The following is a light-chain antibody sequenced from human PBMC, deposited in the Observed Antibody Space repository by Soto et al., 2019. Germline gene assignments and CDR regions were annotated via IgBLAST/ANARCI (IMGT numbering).Light chain of an antibody. V-gene: IGKV1-5*01. CDR2: DAS. J-gene: IGKJ3*01. CDR1: QNISSW. Sequence: DIQMTQSPSTLSASVGDRVTITCRASQNISSWLDWYQQKPGKAPKLLIYDASSSESGVPARFSGRESGTECTLPISILQPDDCATYYCQQYKSYLFTVRAGTKVDIK. CDR3: QQYKSYLFT.